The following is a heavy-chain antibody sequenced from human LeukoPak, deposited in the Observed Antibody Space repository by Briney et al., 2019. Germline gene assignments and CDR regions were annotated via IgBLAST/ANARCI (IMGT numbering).Heavy chain of an antibody. J-gene: IGHJ3*02. CDR2: ISYDGVNK. CDR1: GFTFSNYA. D-gene: IGHD3-22*01. V-gene: IGHV3-30-3*01. Sequence: GGSLRLSCAASGFTFSNYALHWVRQAPGKGLEWVAVISYDGVNKYYADSVKGRFTISRDNSKNTLYLQMNSLRAEDTAVYYCARAGDYYDSSGYWGNACDIWGQGTKVTVSS. CDR3: ARAGDYYDSSGYWGNACDI.